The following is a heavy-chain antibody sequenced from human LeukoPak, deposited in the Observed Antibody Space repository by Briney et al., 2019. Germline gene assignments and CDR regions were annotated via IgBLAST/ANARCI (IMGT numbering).Heavy chain of an antibody. D-gene: IGHD2-2*01. J-gene: IGHJ4*02. Sequence: PGGSLRLSCVASGFTFSRFAMTWVRQAPGKGREWISTITGRVDSTYYADSLKGRFTISRDNSKNTLYLQMNSLRAEDTAVYYCAKGGFVVVPAAMAGDYWGQGTLVTVSS. CDR2: ITGRVDST. V-gene: IGHV3-23*01. CDR1: GFTFSRFA. CDR3: AKGGFVVVPAAMAGDY.